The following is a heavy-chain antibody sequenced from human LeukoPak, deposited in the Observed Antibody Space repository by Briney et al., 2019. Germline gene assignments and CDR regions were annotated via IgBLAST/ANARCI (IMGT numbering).Heavy chain of an antibody. V-gene: IGHV5-51*01. CDR1: GYSFTTYW. CDR2: IYPGDSDT. J-gene: IGHJ4*02. Sequence: GESLKISCKGSGYSFTTYWIGWVRQMPGKGLEWMGIIYPGDSDTRYSPSFQGQVTISADKSISTAYLQWSSLKASDTAMYYCASRPFETTVVPWDFYWGQGTQVTVSS. CDR3: ASRPFETTVVPWDFY. D-gene: IGHD4-23*01.